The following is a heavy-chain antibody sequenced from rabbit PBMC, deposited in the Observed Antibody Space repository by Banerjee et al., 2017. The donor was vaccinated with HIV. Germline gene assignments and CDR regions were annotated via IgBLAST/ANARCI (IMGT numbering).Heavy chain of an antibody. CDR2: IYTSSGST. CDR1: GIDFNSYYY. D-gene: IGHD1-1*01. Sequence: QSLEESGGDLVKPEGSLTLTCKASGIDFNSYYYMCWVRQAPGKGLEWIACIYTSSGSTYYASWAKGRFTISKTSSTTVTLEMTSLTDADTATYFCARGGDSDSGYAFNLWGPGTLVTVS. J-gene: IGHJ4*01. CDR3: ARGGDSDSGYAFNL. V-gene: IGHV1S40*01.